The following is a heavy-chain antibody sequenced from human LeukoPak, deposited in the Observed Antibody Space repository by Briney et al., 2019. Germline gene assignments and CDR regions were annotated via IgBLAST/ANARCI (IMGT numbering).Heavy chain of an antibody. V-gene: IGHV3-30-3*01. CDR1: GXTFGTFA. J-gene: IGHJ3*02. CDR2: MSYDGSNK. D-gene: IGHD2-15*01. CDR3: ARGHGGIVVVVRDAFDI. Sequence: PGGSLRPSCAASGXTFGTFAMHWVRQAPGKGLEWVAVMSYDGSNKYYADSVKGRFTISSDNSKNTLYLQMNSLRSEDTAVYYCARGHGGIVVVVRDAFDIWGQGTMVIVSS.